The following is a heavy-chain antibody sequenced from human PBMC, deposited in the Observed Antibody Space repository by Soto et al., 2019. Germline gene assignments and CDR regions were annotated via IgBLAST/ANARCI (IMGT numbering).Heavy chain of an antibody. CDR3: ARGPLVGATFEYFQH. D-gene: IGHD1-26*01. CDR1: GGTFSSYA. Sequence: ASVKVSCKASGGTFSSYAISWVRQAPGQGLEWMGGIIPIFGTANYAQKFQGRVTITADESTSTAYMELSSLRSEDTAVYYCARGPLVGATFEYFQHWGQGTLVTVSS. J-gene: IGHJ1*01. CDR2: IIPIFGTA. V-gene: IGHV1-69*13.